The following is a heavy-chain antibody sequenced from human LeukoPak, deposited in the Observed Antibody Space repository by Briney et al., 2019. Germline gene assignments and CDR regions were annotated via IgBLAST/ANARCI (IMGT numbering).Heavy chain of an antibody. CDR1: GFTFSSYW. J-gene: IGHJ4*02. Sequence: PGGSLRLSCAASGFTFSSYWMHWVRQAPGKGLEWVSGISGSGGSTYYADSVKGRFTISRNNSKNTLYLQMNSLRADDTAVYYCAKDVVGAINYFDYWGQGTLVTVSS. V-gene: IGHV3-23*01. CDR3: AKDVVGAINYFDY. D-gene: IGHD1-26*01. CDR2: ISGSGGST.